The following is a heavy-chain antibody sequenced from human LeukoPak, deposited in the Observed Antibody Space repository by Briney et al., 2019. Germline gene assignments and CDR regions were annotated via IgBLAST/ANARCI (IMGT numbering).Heavy chain of an antibody. CDR3: ARIDRAVAGTIDY. D-gene: IGHD6-19*01. J-gene: IGHJ4*02. CDR1: GGSISSYF. Sequence: SETLSLTCTVSGGSISSYFWSWIRQPPGKGLEWIGYIYYSGSTNYNPSLKSRVTMSVDTSKDQFSLKLSSVTAADTAVYYCARIDRAVAGTIDYWGQGTLFTVSS. CDR2: IYYSGST. V-gene: IGHV4-59*08.